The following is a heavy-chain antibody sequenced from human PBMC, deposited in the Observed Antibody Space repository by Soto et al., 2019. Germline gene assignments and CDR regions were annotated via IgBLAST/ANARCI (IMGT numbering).Heavy chain of an antibody. CDR1: GFTFSNYA. J-gene: IGHJ4*02. CDR2: ISGSDGST. Sequence: GGSLRLSCAASGFTFSNYAMSWVRQAPGEGLEWVSTISGSDGSTYYADSVKGRFTISRDISKNTLYLQMNSLRAEDTAIYYGAKERSSGYYCFDDWGQGTLVTFSS. CDR3: AKERSSGYYCFDD. V-gene: IGHV3-23*01. D-gene: IGHD5-12*01.